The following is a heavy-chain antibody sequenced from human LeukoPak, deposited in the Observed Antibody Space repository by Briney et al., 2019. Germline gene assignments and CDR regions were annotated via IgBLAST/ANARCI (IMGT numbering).Heavy chain of an antibody. Sequence: SVKISCKASGGTFSSYAISWVRQAPGQGLEWMGRIIPIFGTANYAQKFQGRVTITTDESTSTAYMELSSLRSEDTAVYYCARGQGSDNWFDPWGQGTLVTVSS. CDR1: GGTFSSYA. CDR2: IIPIFGTA. J-gene: IGHJ5*02. CDR3: ARGQGSDNWFDP. V-gene: IGHV1-69*05.